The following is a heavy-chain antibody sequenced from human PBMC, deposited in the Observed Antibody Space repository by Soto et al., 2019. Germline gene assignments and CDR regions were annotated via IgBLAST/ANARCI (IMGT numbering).Heavy chain of an antibody. CDR1: GGSSSSGGYS. CDR3: ARGSYYYDSSGYYHY. D-gene: IGHD3-22*01. J-gene: IGHJ4*02. Sequence: PSETLSLTSTVSGGSSSSGGYSWSWIRQPPGKGLEWIWYIYHRGSTYYNPSLKSRVTISVDRSKNQFSLKLSSVTAADTAVYYCARGSYYYDSSGYYHYWGQG. V-gene: IGHV4-30-2*01. CDR2: IYHRGST.